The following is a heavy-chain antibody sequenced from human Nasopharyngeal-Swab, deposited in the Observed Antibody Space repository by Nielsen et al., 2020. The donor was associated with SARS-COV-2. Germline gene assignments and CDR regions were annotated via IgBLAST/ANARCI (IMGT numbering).Heavy chain of an antibody. V-gene: IGHV1-18*01. CDR1: GYSFTSYG. CDR2: ISAYNGNT. Sequence: GESLKISCKGSGYSFTSYGISWVRQDPGQGLEWMGWISAYNGNTNYAQKLQGRGTMTTDTSTSTAYMELRSLRSDDTAVYYCARDWGRDGYTIGRDYWGQGTLVTVSS. CDR3: ARDWGRDGYTIGRDY. D-gene: IGHD5-24*01. J-gene: IGHJ4*02.